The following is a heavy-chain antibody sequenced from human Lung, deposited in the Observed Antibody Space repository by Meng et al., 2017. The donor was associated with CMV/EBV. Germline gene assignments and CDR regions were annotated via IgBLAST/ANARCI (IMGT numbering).Heavy chain of an antibody. V-gene: IGHV3-15*01. CDR2: IQSNTDGGTP. CDR1: GFTFSNVW. CDR3: TTDPGNGMYLPFDS. Sequence: ESLKISXAASGFTFSNVWMSWVRQAPGKGLEWVGRIQSNTDGGTPIYGAPAKGRFTISRDDSKSTLFLQLNSLKVEDTAVYYCTTDPGNGMYLPFDSWGQGTLVTVSS. J-gene: IGHJ4*02. D-gene: IGHD2-8*01.